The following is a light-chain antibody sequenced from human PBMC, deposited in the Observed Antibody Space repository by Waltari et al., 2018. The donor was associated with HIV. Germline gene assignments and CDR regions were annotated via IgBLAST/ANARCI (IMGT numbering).Light chain of an antibody. CDR3: QQYKSYSPWT. CDR1: ENIIGW. Sequence: DIQMTQSPSTLSAFVGDRVTITCLASENIIGWLAWYQQKPGKAPKLLIYKTSTLESGVPLRFSGSASGTEFTLTISSLQPEDFATYFCQQYKSYSPWTFGQGTKVDVK. CDR2: KTS. V-gene: IGKV1-5*03. J-gene: IGKJ1*01.